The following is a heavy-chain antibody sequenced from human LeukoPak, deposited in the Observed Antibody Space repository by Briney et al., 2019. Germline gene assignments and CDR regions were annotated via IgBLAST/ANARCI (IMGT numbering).Heavy chain of an antibody. CDR2: INNDGDNT. D-gene: IGHD3-10*01. CDR1: GFTFSSYA. V-gene: IGHV3-64D*06. J-gene: IGHJ4*02. Sequence: GGSLRLSCSASGFTFSSYAIQWVRQGPGQGLEYVSVINNDGDNTFYSDSVKGRFTISRDNSQNTVSLQMTSLRVEDTAVYYCVKGPYVVRGVHIRGPIFFDYWGRGTLVTVSS. CDR3: VKGPYVVRGVHIRGPIFFDY.